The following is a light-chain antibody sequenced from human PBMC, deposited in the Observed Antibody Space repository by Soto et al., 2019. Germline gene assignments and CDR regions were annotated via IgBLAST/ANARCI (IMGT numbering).Light chain of an antibody. CDR2: KAS. CDR3: QLSSSYSPST. V-gene: IGKV1-5*03. Sequence: IQMTQSPSTLSASIGDRVTITCRASQPISNWLAWYQQKPGEAPKHLIYKASTLESGVPSRFSGSESGTEVTLTTSSLQPDDFLTYYCQLSSSYSPSTFGQGPKVDIK. CDR1: QPISNW. J-gene: IGKJ1*01.